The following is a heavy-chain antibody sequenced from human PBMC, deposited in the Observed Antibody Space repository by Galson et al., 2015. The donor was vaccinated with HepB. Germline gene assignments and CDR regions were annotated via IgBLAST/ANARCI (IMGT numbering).Heavy chain of an antibody. J-gene: IGHJ3*02. CDR3: AKEGVVPAAILLSAFDI. D-gene: IGHD2-2*01. V-gene: IGHV3-30*18. CDR1: GFTFSSYG. CDR2: ISYDGSNK. Sequence: SLRLSCAASGFTFSSYGMHWVRQAPGKGLEWVAVISYDGSNKYYADSVKGRFTISRDNSKNTLYLQMNGLRADDTALYYCAKEGVVPAAILLSAFDIWGQGTMVTVSS.